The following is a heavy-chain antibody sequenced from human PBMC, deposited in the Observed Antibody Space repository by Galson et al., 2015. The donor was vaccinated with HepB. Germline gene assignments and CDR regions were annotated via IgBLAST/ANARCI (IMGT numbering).Heavy chain of an antibody. D-gene: IGHD2-2*01. CDR2: INPSGGST. J-gene: IGHJ3*02. V-gene: IGHV1-46*03. Sequence: SVKVSCKASGGTFSSYAISWVRQAPGQGLEWMGIINPSGGSTSYAQKFQGRVTMTRDTSTSTVYMELSRLRSEDTAVYYCAIGGIVVPATTRQDAFDIWGQGTMVTVSS. CDR1: GGTFSSYA. CDR3: AIGGIVVPATTRQDAFDI.